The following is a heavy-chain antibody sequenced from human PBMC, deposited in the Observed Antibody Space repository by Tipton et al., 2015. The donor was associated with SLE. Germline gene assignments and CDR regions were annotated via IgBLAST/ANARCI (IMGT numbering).Heavy chain of an antibody. V-gene: IGHV3-48*03. CDR1: GFTFSSYE. J-gene: IGHJ4*02. D-gene: IGHD3-22*01. Sequence: SLRLSCAASGFTFSSYEMNWVRQAPGKGLGWVSYISSSGSTIYYADSVKGRFTLSRDNAKNSLCLQMNSLRAEDTAVYYCAREQFNFDGSGALDYWGQGTLVTVSS. CDR2: ISSSGSTI. CDR3: AREQFNFDGSGALDY.